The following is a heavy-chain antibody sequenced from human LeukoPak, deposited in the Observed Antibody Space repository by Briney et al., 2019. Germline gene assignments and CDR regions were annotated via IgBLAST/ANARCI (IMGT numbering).Heavy chain of an antibody. D-gene: IGHD5-12*01. J-gene: IGHJ4*02. CDR2: INPNSGGT. CDR3: ARVQWHSGYDSKAYYFDY. V-gene: IGHV1-2*02. Sequence: ASVKVSCKASGYTFTGYYMHWVRQAPGQGLEWMGWINPNSGGTNYAQKFQGRVTMTRDTSISTAYMELSRLRSDDTAVYYCARVQWHSGYDSKAYYFDYWGQGTLVTVSS. CDR1: GYTFTGYY.